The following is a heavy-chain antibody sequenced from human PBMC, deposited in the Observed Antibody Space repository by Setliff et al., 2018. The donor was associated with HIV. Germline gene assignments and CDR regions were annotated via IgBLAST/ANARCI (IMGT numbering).Heavy chain of an antibody. V-gene: IGHV1-69*13. CDR3: ARDGGYSSPYYFHY. Sequence: SVKVSCKASGGTFSSYAIYWVRQAPGQGLEWMGGTMPISGTPNYAQKFQGRVTITADEPTNTAYMELSSLRSEDTAVYYCARDGGYSSPYYFHYWGQGTLVTVSS. CDR2: TMPISGTP. D-gene: IGHD5-18*01. J-gene: IGHJ4*02. CDR1: GGTFSSYA.